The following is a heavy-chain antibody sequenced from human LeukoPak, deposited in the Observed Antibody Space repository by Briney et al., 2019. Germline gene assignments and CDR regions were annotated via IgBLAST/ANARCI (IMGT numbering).Heavy chain of an antibody. D-gene: IGHD4-23*01. J-gene: IGHJ5*02. CDR3: AKDQSMDGGNVRGYFAP. V-gene: IGHV3-23*01. CDR2: MSGSGGTT. Sequence: GGSLRLSCAASGFTFSNYAMNWGRRTPGKGLEWVSVMSGSGGTTYYADSVKGRFTISRDNSKSTVYLQMNSMRAEATAVYYCAKDQSMDGGNVRGYFAPWGQGTLVTVSS. CDR1: GFTFSNYA.